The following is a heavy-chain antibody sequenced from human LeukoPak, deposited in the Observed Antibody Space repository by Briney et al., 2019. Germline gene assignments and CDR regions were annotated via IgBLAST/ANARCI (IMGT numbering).Heavy chain of an antibody. J-gene: IGHJ4*02. CDR3: ARGVSGSYGDFDY. Sequence: GGSLRLSCAASGFTFSNYNMNWVRQAPGKGLEWVSSISTSSSFIYYADSVKGRFTISRDNAKNSLYLQMSSLRSEDTAVYYCARGVSGSYGDFDYWGQGTLVTVSS. CDR1: GFTFSNYN. D-gene: IGHD1-26*01. CDR2: ISTSSSFI. V-gene: IGHV3-21*01.